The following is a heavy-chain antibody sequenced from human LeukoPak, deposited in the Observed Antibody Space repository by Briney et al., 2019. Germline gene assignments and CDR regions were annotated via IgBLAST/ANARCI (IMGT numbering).Heavy chain of an antibody. CDR1: GFTLSTYG. V-gene: IGHV3-30*02. D-gene: IGHD6-6*01. Sequence: TGGSLRLSCAASGFTLSTYGMHWVRQAPGKGLEWVALIWYDGSNKYYADSVKGRFTISRDNSKNTLYLQMNSLGAEDTAVYYCAKRSDSSSYSFDYWGQGTLVTVSS. CDR3: AKRSDSSSYSFDY. J-gene: IGHJ4*02. CDR2: IWYDGSNK.